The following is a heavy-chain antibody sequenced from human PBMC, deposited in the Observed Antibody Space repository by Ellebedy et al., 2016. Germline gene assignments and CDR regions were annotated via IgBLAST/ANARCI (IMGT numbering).Heavy chain of an antibody. CDR2: INHSGST. J-gene: IGHJ4*02. V-gene: IGHV4-34*01. Sequence: SETLSLTCAVYGGSFSGYYWSWIRQPPGKGLEWIGEINHSGSTNYNPSVKSRVTISVDTSKNQFSLKLSSVTAADTAVYYCARGHVVVLPAAYDYWGQGTLVTVSS. D-gene: IGHD2-2*01. CDR1: GGSFSGYY. CDR3: ARGHVVVLPAAYDY.